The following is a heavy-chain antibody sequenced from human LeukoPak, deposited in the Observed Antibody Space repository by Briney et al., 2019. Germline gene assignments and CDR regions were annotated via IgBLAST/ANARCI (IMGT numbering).Heavy chain of an antibody. Sequence: GGSLRLSCAASGFTFSSYWMSWVRQAPGKGLEWVANIKQDGSEKYYVDSVKGRFTISRDNSKNTLYLQMNSLRPDDTAVYYCASGASSGWYYFDYWGQGTLVTVSS. V-gene: IGHV3-7*01. D-gene: IGHD6-19*01. CDR3: ASGASSGWYYFDY. CDR2: IKQDGSEK. CDR1: GFTFSSYW. J-gene: IGHJ4*02.